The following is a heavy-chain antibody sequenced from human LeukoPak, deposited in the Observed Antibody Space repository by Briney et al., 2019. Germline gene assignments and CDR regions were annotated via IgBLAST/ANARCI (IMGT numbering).Heavy chain of an antibody. J-gene: IGHJ6*02. D-gene: IGHD3-9*01. Sequence: ASVKVSCKASGYTFTSYGISWVRQPPGQGLEWMGWISAYNGNTNYAQKLQGRVTMTTDTSTSTAYMELRSLRSDDTAVYYCARDPLGYDILTGYYNYYGMDVWGQGTTVTVSS. CDR2: ISAYNGNT. CDR1: GYTFTSYG. V-gene: IGHV1-18*01. CDR3: ARDPLGYDILTGYYNYYGMDV.